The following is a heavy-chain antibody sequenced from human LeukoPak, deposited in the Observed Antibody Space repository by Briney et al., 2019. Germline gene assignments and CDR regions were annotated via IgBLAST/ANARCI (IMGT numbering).Heavy chain of an antibody. V-gene: IGHV4-59*01. CDR3: ARTITIRGLIFDY. Sequence: SETLSLTCTVSGGSFSTYYWSWIRQPPGKGLEWIGYIYYSGNTNYNPSLKSRVAISVDTSKNQFSLSLNSVTAADTAVYYCARTITIRGLIFDYWGQGTLVTVSS. D-gene: IGHD3-10*01. CDR1: GGSFSTYY. CDR2: IYYSGNT. J-gene: IGHJ4*02.